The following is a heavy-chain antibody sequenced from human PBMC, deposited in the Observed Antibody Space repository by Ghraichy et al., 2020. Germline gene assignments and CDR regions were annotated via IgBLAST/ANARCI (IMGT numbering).Heavy chain of an antibody. V-gene: IGHV3-23*01. CDR3: AKSMGIGGNSKVALFAGRFDP. CDR1: GFTFSSYA. D-gene: IGHD4-23*01. J-gene: IGHJ5*02. Sequence: GGSLRLSCAASGFTFSSYAMSWVRQAPGKGLEWVSAISGSGGSTYYADSVKGRFTISRDNSKNTLYLQMNSLRAEDTAVYYCAKSMGIGGNSKVALFAGRFDPWGQGTLVTVSS. CDR2: ISGSGGST.